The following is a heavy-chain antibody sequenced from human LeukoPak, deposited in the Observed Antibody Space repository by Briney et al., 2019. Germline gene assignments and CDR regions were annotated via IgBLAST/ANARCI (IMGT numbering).Heavy chain of an antibody. J-gene: IGHJ5*02. CDR1: GGSISSANW. V-gene: IGHV4-4*02. Sequence: SETLSLTCAVSGGSISSANWWSWVRQPPGKGLEWIGEIHRSGSTNHNPSLRSRVTISVDKSKNQFSLKLSSVTAADTAVYYCARAPPCGSGWWCDDPWGQGTLVTVSS. CDR2: IHRSGST. D-gene: IGHD6-19*01. CDR3: ARAPPCGSGWWCDDP.